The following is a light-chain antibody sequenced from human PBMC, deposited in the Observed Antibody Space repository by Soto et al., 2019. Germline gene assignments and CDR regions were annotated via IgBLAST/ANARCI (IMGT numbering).Light chain of an antibody. CDR1: TSDFGSHNF. CDR3: CSCASTTTFDMV. J-gene: IGLJ2*01. V-gene: IGLV2-23*02. Sequence: QSALTQPASVSGSPGQSITISCTGTTSDFGSHNFVSWYQHHPGNAPKLVIYEVNKRSSGISDRFSGSKSGHTASLTISGLQAEDEADYYCCSCASTTTFDMVFGGGTKLTVL. CDR2: EVN.